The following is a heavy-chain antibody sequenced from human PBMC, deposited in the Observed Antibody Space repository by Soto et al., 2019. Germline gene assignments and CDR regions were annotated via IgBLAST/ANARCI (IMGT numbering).Heavy chain of an antibody. V-gene: IGHV3-66*01. CDR3: ATDYSSTGYGLVY. CDR2: IYSDGST. J-gene: IGHJ4*02. CDR1: GLTVSGSY. Sequence: GGSLRLSCAASGLTVSGSYMTWVRQAPGMGLQWVSVIYSDGSTYYADSVKGRFTISRDNSKNTPYLQMSSLRVEDTAVYYCATDYSSTGYGLVYWGQGALVTVSS. D-gene: IGHD6-19*01.